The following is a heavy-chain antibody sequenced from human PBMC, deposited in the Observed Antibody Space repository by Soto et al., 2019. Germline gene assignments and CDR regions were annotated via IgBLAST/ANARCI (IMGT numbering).Heavy chain of an antibody. Sequence: WASVKVSCKASGYTFTSYGISWVRQAPGQGLEWMGWISAYNGNTNYAQKLQGRVTMTTDTSTSTAYMELRSLRSDDTAVYYCARATQASEYCDSSGHNWFDPWGQGTLVTVSS. CDR3: ARATQASEYCDSSGHNWFDP. J-gene: IGHJ5*02. CDR2: ISAYNGNT. V-gene: IGHV1-18*01. CDR1: GYTFTSYG. D-gene: IGHD3-22*01.